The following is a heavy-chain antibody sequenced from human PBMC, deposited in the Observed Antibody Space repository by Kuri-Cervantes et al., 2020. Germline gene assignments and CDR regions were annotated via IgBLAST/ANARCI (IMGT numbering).Heavy chain of an antibody. J-gene: IGHJ5*02. CDR2: MYYSGTT. D-gene: IGHD3-10*01. V-gene: IGHV4-34*01. CDR1: GGSFSGYY. Sequence: SQTLSLTCAVYGGSFSGYYWSWIRQPPGKGLEWIGSMYYSGTTFSNPSLKSRVTMSVDTSKNQFSLKLSSVTAVDTAVYYCARNKGFGELGGFDPWGQGTLVTVSS. CDR3: ARNKGFGELGGFDP.